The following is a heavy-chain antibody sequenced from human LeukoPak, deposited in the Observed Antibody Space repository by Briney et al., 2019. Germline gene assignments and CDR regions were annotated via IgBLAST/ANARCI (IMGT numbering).Heavy chain of an antibody. CDR3: ARDWGIVGATTRGPVNWFDP. Sequence: GSSVKVSCKASGYTFTSYGISWVRQAPGQGLEWMGWISAYNGNTNYARKLQGRVTMTTDTFTSTAYMELRSLRSDDTAVYYCARDWGIVGATTRGPVNWFDPWGQGTLVTVSS. D-gene: IGHD1-26*01. CDR1: GYTFTSYG. J-gene: IGHJ5*02. V-gene: IGHV1-18*01. CDR2: ISAYNGNT.